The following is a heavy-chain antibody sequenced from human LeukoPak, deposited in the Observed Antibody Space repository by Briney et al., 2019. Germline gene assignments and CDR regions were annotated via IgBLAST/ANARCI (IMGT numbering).Heavy chain of an antibody. V-gene: IGHV3-23*01. Sequence: PGGSLRLSCTASGFTFNSYAMSWVRQAPGKGLEWVSAISAGGGSTYYADPVKGRFTISRDNSKNTLYLQTNSLRAEDTALYYCAMGYNYGIRWFDYWGQGTLVTVSS. CDR3: AMGYNYGIRWFDY. J-gene: IGHJ4*02. D-gene: IGHD5-18*01. CDR1: GFTFNSYA. CDR2: ISAGGGST.